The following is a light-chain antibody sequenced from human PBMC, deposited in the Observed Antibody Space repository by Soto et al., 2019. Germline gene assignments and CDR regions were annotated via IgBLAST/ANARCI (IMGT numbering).Light chain of an antibody. CDR2: DAS. Sequence: DIQMTQSPSTLSASVGDRVTVTCRASQSISRWLGWFQQKPGKAPKLLIYDASSLETGVPSRFSGSGSGTEFTLTISSLQPDDFATYYCQQYSNYWTFGQGTKVEIK. V-gene: IGKV1-5*01. CDR1: QSISRW. CDR3: QQYSNYWT. J-gene: IGKJ1*01.